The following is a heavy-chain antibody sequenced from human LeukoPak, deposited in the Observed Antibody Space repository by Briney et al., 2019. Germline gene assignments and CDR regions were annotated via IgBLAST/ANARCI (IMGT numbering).Heavy chain of an antibody. D-gene: IGHD6-13*01. CDR2: INHRGST. J-gene: IGHJ4*02. CDR3: ASGIAAAGLFDY. V-gene: IGHV4-34*01. CDR1: GGSSSPYY. Sequence: SETLSLTCTVYGGSSSPYYWNWIRQPPGKGLEWIGEINHRGSTTYNPSLKSRVTISVDTSKNQFSLKLSSVTAADTAVYYCASGIAAAGLFDYWGQGTLVTVSS.